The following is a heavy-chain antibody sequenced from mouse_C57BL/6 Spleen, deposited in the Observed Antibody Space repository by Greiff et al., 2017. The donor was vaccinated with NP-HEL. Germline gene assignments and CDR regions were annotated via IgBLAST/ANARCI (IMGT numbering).Heavy chain of an antibody. CDR1: GYTFTDYY. J-gene: IGHJ2*01. D-gene: IGHD3-3*01. CDR3: ARGDHPYFDY. V-gene: IGHV1-26*01. Sequence: EVQLQQSGPELVKPGASVKISCKASGYTFTDYYMNWVKQSPGKSLEWIGDINPNNGGTSYNQKFKGKATLTVDKSSSTAYMELRSLTSEDSAVYYCARGDHPYFDYWGKGTTLTVSS. CDR2: INPNNGGT.